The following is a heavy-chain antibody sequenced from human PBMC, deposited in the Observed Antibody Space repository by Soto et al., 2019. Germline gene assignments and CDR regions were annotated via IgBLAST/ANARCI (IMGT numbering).Heavy chain of an antibody. D-gene: IGHD3-16*01. J-gene: IGHJ4*01. CDR1: GGSISSYY. V-gene: IGHV4-59*01. Sequence: SETLSLTCTVSGGSISSYYWSWIRQPPGKGLEWIGYIYYSGSTNYNPSLKSGVTISVDTSKNQFSLKLSSVTAADTAVYYCPRLYGGNFDYSGHGTLLTVSS. CDR3: PRLYGGNFDY. CDR2: IYYSGST.